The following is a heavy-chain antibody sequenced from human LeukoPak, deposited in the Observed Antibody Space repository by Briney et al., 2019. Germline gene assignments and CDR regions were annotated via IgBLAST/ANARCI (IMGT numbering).Heavy chain of an antibody. J-gene: IGHJ6*02. CDR1: GFTFSSYA. CDR2: ISYDGSNK. CDR3: ARDSRVVVVNKYYYYGMDV. D-gene: IGHD3-22*01. V-gene: IGHV3-30-3*01. Sequence: GGSLRLSCAASGFTFSSYAMHWVRQAPGKGLEWVAVISYDGSNKYYADSVKGRFTISRDNSKNTLYPQMNSLRAEDTAVYYCARDSRVVVVNKYYYYGMDVWGQGTTVTVSS.